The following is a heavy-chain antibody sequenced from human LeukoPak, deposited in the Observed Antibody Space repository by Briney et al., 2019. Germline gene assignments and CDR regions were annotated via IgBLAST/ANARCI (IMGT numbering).Heavy chain of an antibody. D-gene: IGHD3/OR15-3a*01. V-gene: IGHV3-64*02. CDR1: GFTFTNHP. J-gene: IGHJ3*01. Sequence: GGSLRLSCAASGFTFTNHPMHWVRQTSGKRLEYVSAISPSGDRTWYADPVKGRFTISRDNSKNTMYLQMGSLRPEDMGVYYCARAFRPASDPHDFYDFWGRGTTVTVSS. CDR2: ISPSGDRT. CDR3: ARAFRPASDPHDFYDF.